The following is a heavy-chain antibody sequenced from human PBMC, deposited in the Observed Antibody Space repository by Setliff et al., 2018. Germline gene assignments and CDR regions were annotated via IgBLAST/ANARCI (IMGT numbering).Heavy chain of an antibody. CDR1: GYTFTGYY. V-gene: IGHV1-2*04. Sequence: ASVKVSCKASGYTFTGYYMYWVRQAPGQGLEWMGRINPSSGATIYAQKFQGWVTMTRDTSISTAYMELSRLRSDDTAVYYCARSGWLREYYFDYWGQGTLVTAPQ. D-gene: IGHD5-12*01. J-gene: IGHJ4*02. CDR2: INPSSGAT. CDR3: ARSGWLREYYFDY.